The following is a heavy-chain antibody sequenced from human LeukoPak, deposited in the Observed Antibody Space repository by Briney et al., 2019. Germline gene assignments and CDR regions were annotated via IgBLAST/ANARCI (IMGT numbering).Heavy chain of an antibody. CDR1: EFTFSSYS. D-gene: IGHD3-9*01. CDR3: ARTRPQKYYDILTGFIEQYYFDY. CDR2: ISSSSSYI. J-gene: IGHJ4*02. Sequence: GGSLRLSCAASEFTFSSYSMNWVRQAPGKGLEWVSSISSSSSYIYYADSVKGRFTISRDNAKNSLYLQMNSLRAEDTAVYYCARTRPQKYYDILTGFIEQYYFDYWGQGTLVTVSS. V-gene: IGHV3-21*01.